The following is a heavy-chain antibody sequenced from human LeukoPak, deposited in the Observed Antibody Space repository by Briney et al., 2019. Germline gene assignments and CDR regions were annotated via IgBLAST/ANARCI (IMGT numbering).Heavy chain of an antibody. J-gene: IGHJ4*02. CDR1: GHTFTSYA. CDR3: ARSPVAGTLDY. Sequence: GASVKVSCKASGHTFTSYAMNWVRQAPGQGLEWMGWINPKSGGTKYAQKFQGRVTMTRDTSISTAYMELSRLRYDDTAVYYCARSPVAGTLDYWGQGTLVTVSS. V-gene: IGHV1-2*02. CDR2: INPKSGGT. D-gene: IGHD6-19*01.